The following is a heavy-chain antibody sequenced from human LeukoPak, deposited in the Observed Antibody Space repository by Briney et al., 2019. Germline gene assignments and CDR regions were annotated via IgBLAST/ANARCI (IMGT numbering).Heavy chain of an antibody. D-gene: IGHD6-6*01. CDR3: AASSIAARYYYYMDV. V-gene: IGHV4-34*01. Sequence: SETLSLTCAVYGGSFSGYYWSWIRQPPGKGLEWIGEINHSGSTNYNPSLKSRVTISLDTSQNQFSLKLSSVTAADTAVYYCAASSIAARYYYYMDVWGKGTTVTVSS. CDR2: INHSGST. J-gene: IGHJ6*03. CDR1: GGSFSGYY.